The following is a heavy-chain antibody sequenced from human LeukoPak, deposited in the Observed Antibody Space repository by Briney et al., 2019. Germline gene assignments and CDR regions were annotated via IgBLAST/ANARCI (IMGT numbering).Heavy chain of an antibody. CDR2: INPNSGDS. Sequence: ASVKVSCKASGYKFTGYYMHWVRQAPGQGLEWMGWINPNSGDSHHAQKFQGRVTMTRDTSTSTVYMELSSLRSGDTAVYYCARDQRYYDSSGHLDYWGQGTLVTVSS. J-gene: IGHJ4*02. CDR3: ARDQRYYDSSGHLDY. V-gene: IGHV1-2*02. CDR1: GYKFTGYY. D-gene: IGHD3-22*01.